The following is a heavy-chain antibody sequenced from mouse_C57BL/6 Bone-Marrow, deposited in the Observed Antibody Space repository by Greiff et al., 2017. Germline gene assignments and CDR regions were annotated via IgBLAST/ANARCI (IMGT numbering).Heavy chain of an antibody. J-gene: IGHJ4*01. CDR3: ARWGDYYGSSYCAMDY. CDR1: GFNIKNTY. Sequence: EVQRVESVAELVRPGASVKLSCTASGFNIKNTYMHWVKQRPEQGLEWIGRIDPANGNTKYAPKFQGKATITADTSSNTAYLQLSSLTSEDTAIYYCARWGDYYGSSYCAMDYWGQGTSVTVSS. CDR2: IDPANGNT. D-gene: IGHD1-1*01. V-gene: IGHV14-3*01.